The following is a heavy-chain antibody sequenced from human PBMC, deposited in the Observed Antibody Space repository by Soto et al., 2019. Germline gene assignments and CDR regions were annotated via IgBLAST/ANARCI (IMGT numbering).Heavy chain of an antibody. CDR1: GYTFSSYG. D-gene: IGHD1-26*01. CDR2: ISAYNGNT. V-gene: IGHV1-18*01. Sequence: QVXLVQSGXXXXKXXXXXKXSXKASGYTFSSYGISWVRXAPGQGLEWMGWISAYNGNTNYAQKLQGRVTMTTDTSTSTAYMELRSLRSDDTAVYYCARTLPPIDYWGQGTLVTVSS. CDR3: ARTLPPIDY. J-gene: IGHJ4*02.